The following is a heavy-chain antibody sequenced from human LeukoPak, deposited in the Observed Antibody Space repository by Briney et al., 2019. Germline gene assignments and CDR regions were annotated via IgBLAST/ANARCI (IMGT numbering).Heavy chain of an antibody. CDR1: GYTLTELS. D-gene: IGHD3-9*01. CDR2: FDPEDGET. Sequence: ASVKVSCKVSGYTLTELSMHWVRQAPGKGPEWMGGFDPEDGETIYAQKFQGRVTMTEDTSTDTAYMELSSLRSEDTAVYYCATFYDILTGYYYWGQGTLVTVSS. CDR3: ATFYDILTGYYY. J-gene: IGHJ4*02. V-gene: IGHV1-24*01.